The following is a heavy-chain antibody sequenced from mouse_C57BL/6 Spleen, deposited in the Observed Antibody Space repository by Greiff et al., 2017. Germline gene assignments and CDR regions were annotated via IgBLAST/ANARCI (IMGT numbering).Heavy chain of an antibody. CDR2: INYDGSST. J-gene: IGHJ4*01. D-gene: IGHD1-1*01. CDR3: ARGSYYYGSSYAMDY. Sequence: EVMLVESEGGLVPPGSSMKLSCTASGFTFSDYYMAWVRQVPEKGLEWVANINYDGSSTYYLDSLKSRFIISRDNAKNILYLQMSSLKSEDTATYYCARGSYYYGSSYAMDYWGQGTSVTVSS. CDR1: GFTFSDYY. V-gene: IGHV5-16*01.